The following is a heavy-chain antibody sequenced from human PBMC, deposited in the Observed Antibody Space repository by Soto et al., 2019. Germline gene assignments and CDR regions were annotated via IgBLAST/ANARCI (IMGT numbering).Heavy chain of an antibody. CDR2: ISYDGNTE. J-gene: IGHJ4*02. Sequence: GGSLRLSCAASGFIFRNYGMHWVRQAPGKGLEWVAVISYDGNTEYYEDSVKGRFTVSRDNSKNTLYLQMNSLRVEDTALYYCAKRGGTHWYTIDYWGQGTLVTVSS. D-gene: IGHD3-10*01. CDR1: GFIFRNYG. CDR3: AKRGGTHWYTIDY. V-gene: IGHV3-30*18.